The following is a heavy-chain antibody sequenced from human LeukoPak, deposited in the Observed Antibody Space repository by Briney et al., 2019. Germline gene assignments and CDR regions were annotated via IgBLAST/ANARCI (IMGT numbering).Heavy chain of an antibody. Sequence: SXXXSXXAXGXIXXXYDMWWWRQAPGKGGEYGSSLTYNQPVSFFATSVKGTFTISRHHSKSTLYLQIATLTTEATAVYYCARLSGNPTRPTAPAYWGQGTLVTVSS. D-gene: IGHD1-1*01. J-gene: IGHJ4*02. V-gene: IGHV3-64*01. CDR1: GXIXXXYD. CDR3: ARLSGNPTRPTAPAY. CDR2: LTYNQPVS.